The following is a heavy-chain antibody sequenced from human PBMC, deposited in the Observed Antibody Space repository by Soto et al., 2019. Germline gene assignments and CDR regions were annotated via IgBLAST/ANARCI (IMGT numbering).Heavy chain of an antibody. J-gene: IGHJ6*02. CDR3: ARETSQNVYPYYGMDV. CDR1: GGSFSGFY. CDR2: INDSGTT. V-gene: IGHV4-34*01. Sequence: SETLSLTCAIYGGSFSGFYWSWIRQPPGKGLEWIGEINDSGTTNYNPSLKSRVTISADTSKTHFSLRLTSVTAADTAVYYCARETSQNVYPYYGMDVWGQETTVTVSS.